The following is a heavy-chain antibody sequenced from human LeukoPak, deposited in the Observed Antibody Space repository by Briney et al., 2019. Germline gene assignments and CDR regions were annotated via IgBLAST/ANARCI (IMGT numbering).Heavy chain of an antibody. CDR2: INHSGSA. Sequence: PSETLSLTCAVYGGSFSRYYWTWIRQPPGKGLEWIGEINHSGSANYNPSLKSRVTISVDTSKNQFSLKLSSVTAADTAVYYCARPNCSGGSCYWFWGQGTLVTVSS. V-gene: IGHV4-34*01. D-gene: IGHD2-15*01. CDR1: GGSFSRYY. CDR3: ARPNCSGGSCYWF. J-gene: IGHJ4*02.